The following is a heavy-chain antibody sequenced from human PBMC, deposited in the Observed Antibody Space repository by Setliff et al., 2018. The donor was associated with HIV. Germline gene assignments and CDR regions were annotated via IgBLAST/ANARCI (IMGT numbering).Heavy chain of an antibody. CDR3: ARLGRAIDDGGSSLRLDF. Sequence: PSETLSLTCVVSDDSFSNYDWTWIRQPPGKALEWIGYISSSGTTNYNPSLRRRVTISIETSNTRFSLWLRSVTAADTATYFCARLGRAIDDGGSSLRLDFWGQGMLVTVSS. CDR1: DDSFSNYD. CDR2: ISSSGTT. V-gene: IGHV4-4*09. D-gene: IGHD2-15*01. J-gene: IGHJ4*02.